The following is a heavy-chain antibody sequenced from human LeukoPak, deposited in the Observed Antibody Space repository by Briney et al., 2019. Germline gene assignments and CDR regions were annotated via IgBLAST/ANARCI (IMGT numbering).Heavy chain of an antibody. CDR3: ARSAWVAGPWLDR. Sequence: SETLSLTCAEYGGSFSSYYWSWIRQPPGKGLEWIGEINHIGSTNYNPSLKSRVTISVDTSKNQFSLKLSSVTAADTAVYYFARSAWVAGPWLDRWDQGILVTVSA. J-gene: IGHJ5*02. V-gene: IGHV4-34*01. CDR1: GGSFSSYY. D-gene: IGHD6-19*01. CDR2: INHIGST.